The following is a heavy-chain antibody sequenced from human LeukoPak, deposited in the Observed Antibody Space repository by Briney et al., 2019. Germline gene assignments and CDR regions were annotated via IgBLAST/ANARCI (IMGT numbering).Heavy chain of an antibody. CDR2: IKQDGSEK. D-gene: IGHD1-26*01. V-gene: IGHV3-7*01. J-gene: IGHJ4*02. CDR1: GFSLSNSW. Sequence: GGSLRLSCAASGFSLSNSWMTWVRQAPGKGLEWVANIKQDGSEKYYADSVKGRFTISRDNAKNSLYLQMNSLRAEDTAVYYCARLRSYNTYYFDYWGQGTLVTVSS. CDR3: ARLRSYNTYYFDY.